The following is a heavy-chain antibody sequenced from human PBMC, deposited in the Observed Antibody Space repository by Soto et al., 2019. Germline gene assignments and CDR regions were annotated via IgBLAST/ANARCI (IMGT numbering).Heavy chain of an antibody. V-gene: IGHV4-59*01. CDR1: GGSISSYY. J-gene: IGHJ4*02. CDR3: ARVRIYGYDLFYFDY. D-gene: IGHD5-12*01. Sequence: PSETLSLTCTVSGGSISSYYWSWIRQPPGKGLEWIGYIYYSGSTNYNPSPKSRVTISVDTSKNQFSLKLSSVTAADTAVYYCARVRIYGYDLFYFDYWGQGTLVTVSS. CDR2: IYYSGST.